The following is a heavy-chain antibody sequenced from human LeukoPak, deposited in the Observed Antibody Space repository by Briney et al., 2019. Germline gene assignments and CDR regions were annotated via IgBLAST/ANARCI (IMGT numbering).Heavy chain of an antibody. V-gene: IGHV3-21*01. Sequence: PGGSLRLSCAASGFTFSSYTMNWVRQAPGKGLEWVSSISSSSSYIYYADSVKGRFTISRDNAKNSLYLQMNSLRREDTAVYYCARVRHSGVPYDLWGQGTLVTVSS. CDR3: ARVRHSGVPYDL. CDR1: GFTFSSYT. D-gene: IGHD3-3*01. CDR2: ISSSSSYI. J-gene: IGHJ5*02.